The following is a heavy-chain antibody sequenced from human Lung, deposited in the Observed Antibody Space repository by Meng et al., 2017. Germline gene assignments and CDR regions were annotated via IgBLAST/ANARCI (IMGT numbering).Heavy chain of an antibody. Sequence: QVQLVQAGAEGKKPGASVKVACNASGVTVRRYSFSWVRQAPGQGLEWMGRIIPILERANYAQKFQGRVTITADISTTTAYMEMRSLRSEDTAVYYCASAMGNYVPATNEWTPSYFDYWGRGTLVTVSS. V-gene: IGHV1-69*02. CDR3: ASAMGNYVPATNEWTPSYFDY. D-gene: IGHD3-16*01. J-gene: IGHJ4*02. CDR2: IIPILERA. CDR1: GVTVRRYS.